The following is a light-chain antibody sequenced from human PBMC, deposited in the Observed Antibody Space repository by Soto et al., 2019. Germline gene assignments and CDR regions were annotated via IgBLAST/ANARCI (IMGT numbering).Light chain of an antibody. CDR2: DAS. CDR3: QQYDNYPLT. J-gene: IGKJ4*01. V-gene: IGKV1-5*01. Sequence: DIQMTQSPSSLSASVGDSVTISCRASQTISSRLSWYQQEPGKAPRLLIFDASRLDSGVPSRFSGSASGTEFTLTISSLQPDDFAAYYCQQYDNYPLTFGGGTKVDIK. CDR1: QTISSR.